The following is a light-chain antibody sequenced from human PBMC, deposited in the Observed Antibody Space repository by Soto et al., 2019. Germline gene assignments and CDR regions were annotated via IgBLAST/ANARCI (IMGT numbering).Light chain of an antibody. CDR1: QTISSH. J-gene: IGKJ1*01. Sequence: DIQMTQSPSSLSASVGDRVTVTCRASQTISSHLNWYQQKPGKAPKLLIYGASNLQSGVPSRFSGSGSGTDFTLIINSLQPEDFATYYCQQSYSVYWTFGQGTKVEI. CDR3: QQSYSVYWT. CDR2: GAS. V-gene: IGKV1-39*01.